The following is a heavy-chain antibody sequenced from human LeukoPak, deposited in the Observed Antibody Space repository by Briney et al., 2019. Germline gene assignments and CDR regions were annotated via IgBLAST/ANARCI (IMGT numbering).Heavy chain of an antibody. D-gene: IGHD5-12*01. Sequence: SGGSLRLSCAASGVTFSNYGMHWVRQAPGKGLEWVALISSNGNDKVYGDSVKCRFTISRDDSKSTLYLQMNSLRVEDSAVYYCTTKVTRGNSGDDYDDWGQGTLVTVSS. V-gene: IGHV3-30*03. J-gene: IGHJ4*02. CDR2: ISSNGNDK. CDR1: GVTFSNYG. CDR3: TTKVTRGNSGDDYDD.